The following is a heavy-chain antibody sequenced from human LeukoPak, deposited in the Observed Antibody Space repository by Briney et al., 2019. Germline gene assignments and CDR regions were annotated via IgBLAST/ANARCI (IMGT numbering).Heavy chain of an antibody. D-gene: IGHD2-2*01. V-gene: IGHV1-69-2*01. J-gene: IGHJ4*02. CDR1: GYTFTDYY. Sequence: ASVKISCKVSGYTFTDYYMHWVQQAPGKGLEWMGLVDPEDGETIYAEKFQGRVTITADTSTDTAYMELNSLRSEDTAVYYCATGWVVVVPAASRVWDTLVDYWGQGTLVTVSS. CDR2: VDPEDGET. CDR3: ATGWVVVVPAASRVWDTLVDY.